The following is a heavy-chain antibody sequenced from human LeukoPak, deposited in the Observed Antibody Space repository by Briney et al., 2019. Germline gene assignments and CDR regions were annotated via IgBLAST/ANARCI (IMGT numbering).Heavy chain of an antibody. CDR1: GFTFNNYW. Sequence: GSLRLSCAASGFTFNNYWMHWVRQAPGKGLVWVSRINNDGTTTSYADSVRGRFTISRDNAKNTLYLQMNSLRAEDTAVYYCAGGYILVGGHNADFDYWGPGTLVTVSS. J-gene: IGHJ4*02. CDR3: AGGYILVGGHNADFDY. CDR2: INNDGTTT. D-gene: IGHD3-10*01. V-gene: IGHV3-74*01.